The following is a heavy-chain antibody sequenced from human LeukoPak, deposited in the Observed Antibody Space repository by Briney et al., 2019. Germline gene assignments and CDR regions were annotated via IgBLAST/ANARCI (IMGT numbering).Heavy chain of an antibody. J-gene: IGHJ6*04. CDR1: GFTFSNYS. Sequence: GGSLRLSCAASGFTFSNYSMNWVRQAPGRGLEWVSSISSSSIYIYYADSMKGRFTISRDNAKNSLYLQMNSLRAEDTAIYYCARGVNGYGSYYYYGLDVWGRGTTVTVSS. D-gene: IGHD5-12*01. V-gene: IGHV3-21*01. CDR3: ARGVNGYGSYYYYGLDV. CDR2: ISSSSIYI.